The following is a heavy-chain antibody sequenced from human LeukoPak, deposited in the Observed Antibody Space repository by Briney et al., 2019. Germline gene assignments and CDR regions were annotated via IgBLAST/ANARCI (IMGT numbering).Heavy chain of an antibody. V-gene: IGHV1-2*06. J-gene: IGHJ5*02. Sequence: ASVKVSCKASGYTFTSYYMHWVRQAPGQGLEWTGRINPNSGGTNYAQKFQGRVTMTRDTSISTAYMELSRLRSDDTAVYYCARADPWIQQNRLANWFDPCGEGTLVTASP. CDR3: ARADPWIQQNRLANWFDP. D-gene: IGHD5-18*01. CDR2: INPNSGGT. CDR1: GYTFTSYY.